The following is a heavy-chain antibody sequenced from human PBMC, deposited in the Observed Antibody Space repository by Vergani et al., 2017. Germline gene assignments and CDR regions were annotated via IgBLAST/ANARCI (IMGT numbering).Heavy chain of an antibody. V-gene: IGHV5-51*01. CDR1: GYSFTNYW. J-gene: IGHJ4*02. Sequence: EVQLVQSGAEVKKPGESLKISCQISGYSFTNYWICWVRQMPGKGLEWMGIIHPADSDTRYSPSFQGQVTISVDKSISTAYLQRSGLRASDSAMYYCARLYGRDSSGSKCFDYWGQGTLVTVSS. CDR2: IHPADSDT. CDR3: ARLYGRDSSGSKCFDY. D-gene: IGHD3-22*01.